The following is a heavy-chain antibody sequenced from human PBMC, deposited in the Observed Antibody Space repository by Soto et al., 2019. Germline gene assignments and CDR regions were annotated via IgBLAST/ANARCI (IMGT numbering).Heavy chain of an antibody. J-gene: IGHJ3*02. D-gene: IGHD3-22*01. CDR3: ARHEGYYYDSRGGAFDI. CDR2: IYYSGST. V-gene: IGHV4-39*01. Sequence: PSETLSLTCTVSGGSISSSSYYWGWIRQPPGKGLEWIGSIYYSGSTYYNPSLKSRVTISVDTSKNQFSLKLSSVTAADTAVYYCARHEGYYYDSRGGAFDIWDQGTMVTVSS. CDR1: GGSISSSSYY.